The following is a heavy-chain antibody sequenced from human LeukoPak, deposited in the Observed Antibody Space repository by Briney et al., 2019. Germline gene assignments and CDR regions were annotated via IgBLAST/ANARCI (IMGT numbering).Heavy chain of an antibody. Sequence: GESLKISCKCSVYRFTSYWIGWVRQMPGKGLEWMGIIYPRDSDTRYSPSFQGQVTISADKSISTAYLQWSSLKASDTAMYYCASLSAEYFQHWGQGTLVTVS. J-gene: IGHJ1*01. CDR1: VYRFTSYW. V-gene: IGHV5-51*01. CDR3: ASLSAEYFQH. CDR2: IYPRDSDT.